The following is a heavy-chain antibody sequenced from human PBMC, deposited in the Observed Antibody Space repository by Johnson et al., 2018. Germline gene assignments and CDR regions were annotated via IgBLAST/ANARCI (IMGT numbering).Heavy chain of an antibody. D-gene: IGHD1-26*01. CDR1: GFTFDDYA. J-gene: IGHJ3*02. CDR3: AREIGGSYYPNDAFDI. V-gene: IGHV3-9*01. CDR2: ISWNSGSI. Sequence: VQLVESGGGVVRPGGSLRLSCAASGFTFDDYAMHWVRQAPGKGLEWVSGISWNSGSIGYADSVKGRFTISRDNAKNSLYLQMNSLRAEDTAVYYFAREIGGSYYPNDAFDIWGQGTMVTVSS.